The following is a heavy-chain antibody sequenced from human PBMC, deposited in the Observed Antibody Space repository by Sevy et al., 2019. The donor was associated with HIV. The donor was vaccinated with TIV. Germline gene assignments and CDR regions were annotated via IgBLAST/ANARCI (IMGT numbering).Heavy chain of an antibody. CDR2: ISGSGGST. J-gene: IGHJ6*02. Sequence: GGSLRLSCAASGFTFSSYAMSWVRQAPGKGLEWVSAISGSGGSTYYADSVKGRFTISRDNSKNTLYLQMNSLRAEDTAVYYCARAVKNYYDSSGYYYYYYGMDVWGQGTTVTVSS. D-gene: IGHD3-22*01. V-gene: IGHV3-23*01. CDR1: GFTFSSYA. CDR3: ARAVKNYYDSSGYYYYYYGMDV.